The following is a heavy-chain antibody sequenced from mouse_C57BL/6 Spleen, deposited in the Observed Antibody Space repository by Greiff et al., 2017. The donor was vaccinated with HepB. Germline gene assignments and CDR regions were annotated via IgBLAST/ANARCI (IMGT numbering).Heavy chain of an antibody. CDR2: ISSGGDYI. Sequence: EVMLVESGEGLVKPGGSLKLSCAASGFTFSSYAMSWVRQTPEKRLEWVAYISSGGDYIYYADTVKGRFTISRDNARNTLYLQMSSLKSEDTAMYYCTRNWDEGDWFAYWGQGTLVTVSA. CDR1: GFTFSSYA. J-gene: IGHJ3*01. D-gene: IGHD4-1*01. CDR3: TRNWDEGDWFAY. V-gene: IGHV5-9-1*02.